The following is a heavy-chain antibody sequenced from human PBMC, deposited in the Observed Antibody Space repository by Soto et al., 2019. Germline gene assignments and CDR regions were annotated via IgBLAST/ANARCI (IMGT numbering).Heavy chain of an antibody. CDR2: INPNSGGT. V-gene: IGHV1-2*04. J-gene: IGHJ6*02. CDR3: ARGRDSNYEMDV. Sequence: ASVKVSCKASGYTFTGYYMHWVRQAPGQGLEWMGCINPNSGGTNYAQKFQGWVTMTRDTSISTAYMELSRLRSDDTAVYYCARGRDSNYEMDVWGQGTTVTVSS. D-gene: IGHD4-4*01. CDR1: GYTFTGYY.